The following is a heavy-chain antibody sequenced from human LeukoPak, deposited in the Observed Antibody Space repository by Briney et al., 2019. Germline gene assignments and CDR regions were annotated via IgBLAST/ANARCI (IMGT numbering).Heavy chain of an antibody. CDR2: ISGSGGST. D-gene: IGHD3-22*01. V-gene: IGHV3-23*01. Sequence: GGSLRLSCAASGFTFSSYAMSWVRQAPGKGLEWVSAISGSGGSTYYADSVKDRFTISRDNSKNTLYLQMNSLRAEDTAVYYCAKIEEGYYDSSGTSDYWGQGTLVTVSS. CDR3: AKIEEGYYDSSGTSDY. J-gene: IGHJ4*02. CDR1: GFTFSSYA.